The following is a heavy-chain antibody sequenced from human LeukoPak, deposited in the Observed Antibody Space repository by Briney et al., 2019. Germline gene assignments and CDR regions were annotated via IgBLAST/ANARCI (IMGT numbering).Heavy chain of an antibody. CDR3: ARMTTVTTPGDV. V-gene: IGHV1-69*05. D-gene: IGHD4-11*01. J-gene: IGHJ6*04. CDR2: IIPIFGTA. CDR1: GGTFSSYA. Sequence: ASVKVSCKASGGTFSSYAISWVRQAPGQGLEWMGGIIPIFGTANYAQKFQGRVTITTDESTSTAYMELSSLRSEDTAVYYCARMTTVTTPGDVWGKGTTVTVSS.